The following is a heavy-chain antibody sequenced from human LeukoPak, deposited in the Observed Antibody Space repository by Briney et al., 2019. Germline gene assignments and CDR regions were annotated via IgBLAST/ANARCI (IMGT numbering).Heavy chain of an antibody. J-gene: IGHJ4*02. D-gene: IGHD1-26*01. Sequence: GGSLRLSCAASGFIFSSYAMSWVRPAPGKGLEWVSTISGSGGSTYYADSVKGRFTISRDKSKNTLYLQMNSLRAEDTAIYYCARAGAVWSFDYWGQGTLVTVS. CDR3: ARAGAVWSFDY. V-gene: IGHV3-23*01. CDR1: GFIFSSYA. CDR2: ISGSGGST.